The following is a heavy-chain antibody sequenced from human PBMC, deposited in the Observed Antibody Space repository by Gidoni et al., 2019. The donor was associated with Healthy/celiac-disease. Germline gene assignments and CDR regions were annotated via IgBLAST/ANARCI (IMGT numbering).Heavy chain of an antibody. D-gene: IGHD3-10*01. CDR2: INHSGST. CDR3: ARGAVLLWFMELLPQEIPFDP. Sequence: QVQLQQWGAGLLKPSETLSLTCAVYGGSFSGYYWRWLRQPPGKGLEWIGEINHSGSTNYNPSLKSRVTIAVDTSKNQFSLKLSSVTAADTAVYYCARGAVLLWFMELLPQEIPFDPWGQGTLVTVSS. CDR1: GGSFSGYY. V-gene: IGHV4-34*01. J-gene: IGHJ5*02.